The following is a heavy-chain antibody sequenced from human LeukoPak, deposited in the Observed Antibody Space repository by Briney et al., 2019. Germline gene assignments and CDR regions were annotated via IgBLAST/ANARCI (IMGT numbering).Heavy chain of an antibody. V-gene: IGHV3-15*01. J-gene: IGHJ4*02. D-gene: IGHD6-19*01. Sequence: GSLRLSCAASGFTFSNAWMSWVRQAPGKGLEWVGRIKSKTDGGTTDYAAPVKGRFTISRDDSKNTLYLQMNSLKTEDTAVYYCTTDLGRWAPSKEGSGWYWFYFDYWGQGTLVTVSS. CDR2: IKSKTDGGTT. CDR3: TTDLGRWAPSKEGSGWYWFYFDY. CDR1: GFTFSNAW.